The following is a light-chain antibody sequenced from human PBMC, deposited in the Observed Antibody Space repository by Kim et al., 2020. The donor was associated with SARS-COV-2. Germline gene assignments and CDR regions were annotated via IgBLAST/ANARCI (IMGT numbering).Light chain of an antibody. V-gene: IGKV3-20*01. CDR3: QQYGCSPRT. Sequence: EIVLTQSPGTLSLSPGERATLSCRASQSFSSSYLAWYQQKPGQAPRLLIYGASSRATGIPDRFSGSGSGTDFTLTISRLEPEDFAVYYCQQYGCSPRTFGQGTKVDIK. J-gene: IGKJ1*01. CDR1: QSFSSSY. CDR2: GAS.